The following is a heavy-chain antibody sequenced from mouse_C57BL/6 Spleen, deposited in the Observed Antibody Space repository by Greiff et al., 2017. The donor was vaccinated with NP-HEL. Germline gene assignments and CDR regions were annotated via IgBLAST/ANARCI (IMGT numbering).Heavy chain of an antibody. J-gene: IGHJ3*01. Sequence: LVESGAELVKPGASVKLSCKASGYTFTSYWMHWVKQRPGRGLEWIGRIDPNSGGTKYNEKFKSKATLTVDKPSSTAYMQLSSLTSEDSAVYDCARSGEGLRAWFAYWGQGTLVTVSA. D-gene: IGHD2-4*01. CDR1: GYTFTSYW. CDR2: IDPNSGGT. CDR3: ARSGEGLRAWFAY. V-gene: IGHV1-72*01.